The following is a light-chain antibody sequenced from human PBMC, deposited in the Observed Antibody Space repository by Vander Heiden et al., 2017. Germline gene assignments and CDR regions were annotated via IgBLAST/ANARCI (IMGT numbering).Light chain of an antibody. CDR3: QQLNSYPQDT. CDR2: AAS. CDR1: QGISSY. V-gene: IGKV1-9*01. Sequence: DIQLTQSPSFLSASVGDRVTITCRASQGISSYLAWYQQKPGKAPKLLIYAASTLQSGVPSRFRATGSGTEFTLTISSLQPEDFAPYYCQQLNSYPQDTFGQGTKLEIK. J-gene: IGKJ2*01.